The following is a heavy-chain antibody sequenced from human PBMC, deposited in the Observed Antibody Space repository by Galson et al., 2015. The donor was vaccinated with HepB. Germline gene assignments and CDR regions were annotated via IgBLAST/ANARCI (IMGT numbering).Heavy chain of an antibody. J-gene: IGHJ3*02. V-gene: IGHV3-66*01. CDR2: IYSGGST. CDR3: AKDFFYGSGSYSLPDAFDI. CDR1: GFTVSSNY. D-gene: IGHD3-10*01. Sequence: SLRLSCAASGFTVSSNYMSWVRQAPGKGLEWVSVIYSGGSTYYADSVKGRFTISRDNSKNTLYLQMNSLRAEDTAVYYCAKDFFYGSGSYSLPDAFDIWGQGTMVTVSS.